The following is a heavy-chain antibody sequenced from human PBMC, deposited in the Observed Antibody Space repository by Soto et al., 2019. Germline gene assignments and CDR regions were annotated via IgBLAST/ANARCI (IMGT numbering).Heavy chain of an antibody. J-gene: IGHJ6*02. CDR3: DRIGEVNTRGYYYGMDV. D-gene: IGHD3-16*01. Sequence: SETLSLTCAVSGGSISSSNWWSWVRQPPGKGLEWIGEIYHSGSTNYNPSLKSRVTISVDKSKNQFSLKLSSVTAADTAVYYCDRIGEVNTRGYYYGMDVWGQGTTVSVSS. CDR1: GGSISSSNW. CDR2: IYHSGST. V-gene: IGHV4-4*02.